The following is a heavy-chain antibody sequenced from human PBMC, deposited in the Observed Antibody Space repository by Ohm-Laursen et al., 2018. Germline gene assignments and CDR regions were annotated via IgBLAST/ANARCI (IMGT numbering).Heavy chain of an antibody. V-gene: IGHV4-4*07. CDR1: GGSISGYY. J-gene: IGHJ6*02. CDR2: IYRSGST. CDR3: TRDRGNYGRPPDGMDV. Sequence: GTLSLTCTVSGGSISGYYWSWVRQPAGKGLEYIGRIYRSGSTNYHPSLKSRVTMSVDTSKNQFSMRLTSVTAADTAVYFCTRDRGNYGRPPDGMDVWGQGTTVTVFS. D-gene: IGHD3-10*01.